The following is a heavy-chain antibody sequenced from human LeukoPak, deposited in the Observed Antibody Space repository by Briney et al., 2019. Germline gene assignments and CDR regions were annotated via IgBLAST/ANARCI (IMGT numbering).Heavy chain of an antibody. J-gene: IGHJ5*02. CDR3: VMTTDTLVGNWFDP. CDR2: IYYSGST. Sequence: PSETLSLTCTVSGGSFTSGSYYWSWIRQPAGKGLEWIGYIYYSGSTNYNPSLKSRVTISVDTSKNQFSLKLSSVTAADTAVYYCVMTTDTLVGNWFDPWGQGTLVTVSS. V-gene: IGHV4-61*10. CDR1: GGSFTSGSYY. D-gene: IGHD4-11*01.